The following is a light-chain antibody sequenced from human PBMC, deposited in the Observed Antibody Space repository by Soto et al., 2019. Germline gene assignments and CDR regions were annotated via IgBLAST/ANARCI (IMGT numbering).Light chain of an antibody. CDR2: AAS. J-gene: IGKJ1*01. Sequence: DVQMTQSPSTLSASVGDGVTITCRASQSISSYLNWYQQKPGKAPKLLIYAASSLQSGVPSRFSGSGSGTDFTLTISSLQSEDFAVYYCQQYNNWPTFGQGTKVDIK. CDR3: QQYNNWPT. CDR1: QSISSY. V-gene: IGKV1-39*01.